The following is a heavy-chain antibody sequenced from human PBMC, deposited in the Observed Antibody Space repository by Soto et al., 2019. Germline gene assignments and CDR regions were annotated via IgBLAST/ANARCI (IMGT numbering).Heavy chain of an antibody. CDR2: IKKDGSDT. D-gene: IGHD1-26*01. CDR1: GFTFSDYY. Sequence: LRLACAASGFTFSDYYMHWVRQAPGKGLAWVSRIKKDGSDTKYADSVKGRFTISRDNAKNTLYLQMNSLRAEDTAVYYRARDYSWIPLDYWGQGILVTVSS. V-gene: IGHV3-74*03. CDR3: ARDYSWIPLDY. J-gene: IGHJ4*02.